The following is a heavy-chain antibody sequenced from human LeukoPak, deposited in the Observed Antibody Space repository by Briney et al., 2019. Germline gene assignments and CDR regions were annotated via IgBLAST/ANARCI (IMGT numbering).Heavy chain of an antibody. Sequence: GESLKISCQGSGYSFTDYWISWVRQMPDKGLEWMGIIYPGNSDIRYSPSFQGQVTISVDKSINTAYLQWTSLKASDTAIYYCTTGRFCSGGSCSSSFDFWGQGTLLTVPS. V-gene: IGHV5-51*01. J-gene: IGHJ4*02. CDR2: IYPGNSDI. D-gene: IGHD2-15*01. CDR3: TTGRFCSGGSCSSSFDF. CDR1: GYSFTDYW.